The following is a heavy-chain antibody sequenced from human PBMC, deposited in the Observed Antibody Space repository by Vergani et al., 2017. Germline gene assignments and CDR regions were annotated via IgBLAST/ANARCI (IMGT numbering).Heavy chain of an antibody. CDR2: IYPGDSDT. D-gene: IGHD2-2*01. CDR3: ARSLGYCSSTSCHEDYYYYYMDV. J-gene: IGHJ6*03. V-gene: IGHV5-51*03. Sequence: EVQLVQSGAEVKTPGESLKISCKGSGYSFTSYWIGWVRQMPGKGLEWMGIIYPGDSDTRYSPSFQGQVTISADKSISTAYLQWSSLKASDTAMYYCARSLGYCSSTSCHEDYYYYYMDVWGKGTTVTVSS. CDR1: GYSFTSYW.